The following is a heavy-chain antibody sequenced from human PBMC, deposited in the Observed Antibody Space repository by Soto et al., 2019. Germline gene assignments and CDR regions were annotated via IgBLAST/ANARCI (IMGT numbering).Heavy chain of an antibody. J-gene: IGHJ4*02. V-gene: IGHV1-18*01. Sequence: QVQLVQSGAEVKSPGASVKVSCKASGYTFRNYGITWVRQAPGQGLEWMAWISPYNGNTNYAQDLQGRVTITTDTSTSTAYMELRSLTSEDTAMYYCARDLVSGSDFWRAYNGGYFDYWGQGTLVTVSS. CDR1: GYTFRNYG. CDR2: ISPYNGNT. CDR3: ARDLVSGSDFWRAYNGGYFDY. D-gene: IGHD3-3*01.